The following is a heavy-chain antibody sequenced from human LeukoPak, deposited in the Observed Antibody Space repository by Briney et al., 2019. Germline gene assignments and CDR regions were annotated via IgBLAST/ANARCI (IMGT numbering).Heavy chain of an antibody. V-gene: IGHV1-2*02. CDR1: GGTFSSYA. CDR3: ARDGGGYSGYDFDY. Sequence: ASVKVSCKASGGTFSSYAISWVRQAPGQGLEWMGWINPNSGGTNYAQKFQGRVTMTRDTSISTAYMELSRLRSDDTAVYYCARDGGGYSGYDFDYWGQGTLVTVSS. CDR2: INPNSGGT. J-gene: IGHJ4*02. D-gene: IGHD5-12*01.